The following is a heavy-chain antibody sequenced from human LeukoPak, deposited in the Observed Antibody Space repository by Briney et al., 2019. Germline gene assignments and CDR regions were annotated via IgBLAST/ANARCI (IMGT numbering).Heavy chain of an antibody. Sequence: SDTLSLTCTVSGASFSSGSHSWGWVRQAPGEGLEWIVTTLYHTGNSYYNASLKRRLTVSIDTSKNQVSLSLTSMTAGDTGVYYCATQNDNIW. CDR2: TLYHTGNS. V-gene: IGHV4-39*01. D-gene: IGHD3-22*01. J-gene: IGHJ3*02. CDR3: ATQNDNI. CDR1: GASFSSGSHS.